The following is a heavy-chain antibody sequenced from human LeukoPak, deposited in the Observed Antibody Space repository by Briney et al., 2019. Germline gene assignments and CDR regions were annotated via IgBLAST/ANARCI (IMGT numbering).Heavy chain of an antibody. J-gene: IGHJ6*03. Sequence: ASVKVSCKASGYTFTGYYMHWVRQAPGQGLEWMGIINPSGGSTSYAQKFQGRVTMTRDTSTSTVYMELSSLRSEDTAVYYCARDPHSSGWYYYYYMDVWGKGTTVTVSS. D-gene: IGHD6-19*01. CDR3: ARDPHSSGWYYYYYMDV. CDR1: GYTFTGYY. V-gene: IGHV1-46*01. CDR2: INPSGGST.